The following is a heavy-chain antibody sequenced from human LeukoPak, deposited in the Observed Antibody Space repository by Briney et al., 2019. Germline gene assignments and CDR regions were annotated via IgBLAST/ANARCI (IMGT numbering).Heavy chain of an antibody. CDR3: AKDNRGFGELLEYYFDY. CDR1: AFTFDDYA. J-gene: IGHJ4*02. D-gene: IGHD3-10*01. CDR2: ISWNSGSI. V-gene: IGHV3-9*01. Sequence: GRSLTLSCAASAFTFDDYAMHWVRQAPGKGLEWVSGISWNSGSIGYADSVKGRFTISRDNAKNSLYLQMNSLRAEDTALYYCAKDNRGFGELLEYYFDYWGQGTLVTVSS.